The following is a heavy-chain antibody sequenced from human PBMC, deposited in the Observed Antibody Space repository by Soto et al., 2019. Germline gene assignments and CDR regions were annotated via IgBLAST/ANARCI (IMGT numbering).Heavy chain of an antibody. V-gene: IGHV4-59*01. J-gene: IGHJ4*02. CDR3: ARGVGSYGYDYYDSSGYYYDY. CDR1: GGSISSYY. D-gene: IGHD3-22*01. Sequence: SETLSLTCTVSGGSISSYYWSWIRQPPGKGLEWIGYIYYSGSTNYNPSLKSRVTISVDTSKNQFSLKLSSVTAADTAVYYCARGVGSYGYDYYDSSGYYYDYWGQGTLVTVSS. CDR2: IYYSGST.